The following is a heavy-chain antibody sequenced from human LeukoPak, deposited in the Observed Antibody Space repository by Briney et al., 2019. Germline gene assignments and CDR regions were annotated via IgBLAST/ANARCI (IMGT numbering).Heavy chain of an antibody. J-gene: IGHJ2*01. CDR3: ARDHIYYDSSDSYWYFDL. CDR1: GGSISSGDYY. D-gene: IGHD3-22*01. V-gene: IGHV4-30-4*01. Sequence: PSETLSLTCTVSGGSISSGDYYWSWIRQPPGKGLEWIGYIYYSGSTYYNPSLKSRVTISVDTSKNQFSLKLSSVTAADTAVYYCARDHIYYDSSDSYWYFDLWGRGTLVTVSS. CDR2: IYYSGST.